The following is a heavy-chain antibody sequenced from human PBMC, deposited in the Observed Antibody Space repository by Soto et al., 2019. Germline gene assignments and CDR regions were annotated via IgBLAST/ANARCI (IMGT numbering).Heavy chain of an antibody. CDR1: GYIFTNHY. CDR3: AGADYYDSSGFYYDC. J-gene: IGHJ4*02. D-gene: IGHD3-22*01. Sequence: ASVKVSCKASGYIFTNHYIHWVRQAPGQGLEWMGIINPSGGSTNYLQKFQGRITMTRDTSTSTVYMELSSLRSEDTAAYFCAGADYYDSSGFYYDCWGQGSLVTVSS. CDR2: INPSGGST. V-gene: IGHV1-46*01.